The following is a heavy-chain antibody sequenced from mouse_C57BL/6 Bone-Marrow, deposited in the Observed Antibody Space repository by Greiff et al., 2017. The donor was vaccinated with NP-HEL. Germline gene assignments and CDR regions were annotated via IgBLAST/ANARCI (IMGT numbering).Heavy chain of an antibody. CDR3: ASWYDGYVFDY. D-gene: IGHD2-3*01. Sequence: EVQLQQSGAELVKPGASVKLSCTASGFNIKDYYMHWVKQRTEQGLEWIGRIDPEDGETKYVPKFQGKATITADTSSNTAYLQLSSLTSEDTAVYYCASWYDGYVFDYWGQGTTLTVSS. V-gene: IGHV14-2*01. J-gene: IGHJ2*01. CDR2: IDPEDGET. CDR1: GFNIKDYY.